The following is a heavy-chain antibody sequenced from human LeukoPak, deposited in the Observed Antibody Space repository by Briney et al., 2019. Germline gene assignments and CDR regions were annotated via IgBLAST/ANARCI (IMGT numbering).Heavy chain of an antibody. V-gene: IGHV3-53*01. CDR2: IYSDGRT. D-gene: IGHD3-22*01. CDR1: GFTVSSNY. J-gene: IGHJ4*02. Sequence: PGGSLRLSCAASGFTVSSNYMSWVRQAPGKGLEWVSVIYSDGRTYYADSVKGRFTISRDNSKNTLYLETNSLRAEDTAVYYCARSYYYDSSGYYPLDYWGQGTLVTVSS. CDR3: ARSYYYDSSGYYPLDY.